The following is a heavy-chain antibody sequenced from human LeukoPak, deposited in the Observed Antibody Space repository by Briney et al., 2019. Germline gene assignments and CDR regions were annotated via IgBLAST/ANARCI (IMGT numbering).Heavy chain of an antibody. CDR1: GGSISSSNW. D-gene: IGHD2-15*01. CDR3: ARDCSGGSCTSGFDY. Sequence: SETLSLTCAVSGGSISSSNWWSWVRQPPGKGLEWIGEIYHSGGTNYNPSLKSRVTISVDKSKNQFSLKLSSVTAADTAVYYCARDCSGGSCTSGFDYWGQGTLVTVSS. CDR2: IYHSGGT. J-gene: IGHJ4*02. V-gene: IGHV4-4*02.